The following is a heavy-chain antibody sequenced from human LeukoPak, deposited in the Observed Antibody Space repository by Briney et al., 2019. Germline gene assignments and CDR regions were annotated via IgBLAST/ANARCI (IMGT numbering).Heavy chain of an antibody. CDR1: GGSISSGGYS. D-gene: IGHD2-21*02. Sequence: SQTLSLTCAVSGGSISSGGYSWSWIRQPPGKGLEWIGYIYHSGSTYYNPSLKSRVTISVDTSKNQFSLKLSSVTAADTAVYYCARDLGGDSGGYWGQGTLVTVSS. V-gene: IGHV4-30-2*01. J-gene: IGHJ4*02. CDR3: ARDLGGDSGGY. CDR2: IYHSGST.